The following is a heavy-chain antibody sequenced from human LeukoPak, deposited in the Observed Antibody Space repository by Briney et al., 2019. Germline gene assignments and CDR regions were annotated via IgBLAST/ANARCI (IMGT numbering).Heavy chain of an antibody. J-gene: IGHJ4*02. CDR1: GFTFSSYG. Sequence: GGSLRLSCAASGFTFSSYGMHWVRQAPGKGLEWVAFIRYDGSNKYYADSVKGRFTISRDNSKNTLYLQMNSLRAEDTAVYYCAKDEIGLLWFGEFGYWGQGTLVTVSS. V-gene: IGHV3-30*02. D-gene: IGHD3-10*01. CDR2: IRYDGSNK. CDR3: AKDEIGLLWFGEFGY.